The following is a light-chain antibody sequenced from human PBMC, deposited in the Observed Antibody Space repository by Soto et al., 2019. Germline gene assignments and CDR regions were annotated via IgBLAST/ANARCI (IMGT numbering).Light chain of an antibody. V-gene: IGKV3-20*01. CDR2: AAA. CDR1: QTAINNQ. J-gene: IGKJ5*01. Sequence: IVWRQSPDTLSFSPGARATLSCRASQTAINNQLAWYQQTPGQAPRRLIYAAASRATGIPDRFSGSGSGTDFTLTITRREPEDSSTYYCQQYGSSGGITFGHGTRLEIK. CDR3: QQYGSSGGIT.